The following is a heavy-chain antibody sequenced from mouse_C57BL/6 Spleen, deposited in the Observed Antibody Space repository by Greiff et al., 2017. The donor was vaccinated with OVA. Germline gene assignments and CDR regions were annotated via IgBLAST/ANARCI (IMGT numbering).Heavy chain of an antibody. CDR1: GYAFSSSW. J-gene: IGHJ2*01. V-gene: IGHV1-82*01. D-gene: IGHD2-14*01. CDR3: ARGEVRGDLDY. CDR2: IYPGDGDT. Sequence: QVQLKQSGPELVKPGASVKISCKASGYAFSSSWMHWVKQRPGKGLEWIGRIYPGDGDTNYNGKFKGKATLTADKSSSTAYMQLSSLTSEDSAVYFCARGEVRGDLDYWGQGTTLTVSS.